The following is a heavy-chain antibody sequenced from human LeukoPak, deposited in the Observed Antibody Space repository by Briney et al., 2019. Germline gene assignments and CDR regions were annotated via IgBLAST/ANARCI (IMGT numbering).Heavy chain of an antibody. J-gene: IGHJ3*02. D-gene: IGHD1-1*01. Sequence: GGSLRLSCAASGFTFSSYSVNWVRQAPGKGLEWVSYISSSSSTIYYADSVKGRFTISRDNAKNSLYLQMNSLRAEDTAVYYCARDSFDWNDDRVDAFDIWGQGTTVTVSS. V-gene: IGHV3-48*01. CDR2: ISSSSSTI. CDR3: ARDSFDWNDDRVDAFDI. CDR1: GFTFSSYS.